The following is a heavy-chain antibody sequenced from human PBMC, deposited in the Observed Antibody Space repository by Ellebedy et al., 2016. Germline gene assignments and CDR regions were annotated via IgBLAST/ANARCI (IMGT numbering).Heavy chain of an antibody. CDR3: ARKGVAAATVSLYYYAMDV. J-gene: IGHJ6*02. CDR1: GFSFSTYG. D-gene: IGHD3-10*01. CDR2: VSSTGSTI. Sequence: GGSLRLXXAGSGFSFSTYGMNWVRQAPGKGPEWLSYVSSTGSTIAYAESVKGRFIISRDNAKESLYLQMNSLRDEDSAVYNCARKGVAAATVSLYYYAMDVWGQGTTVTVSS. V-gene: IGHV3-48*02.